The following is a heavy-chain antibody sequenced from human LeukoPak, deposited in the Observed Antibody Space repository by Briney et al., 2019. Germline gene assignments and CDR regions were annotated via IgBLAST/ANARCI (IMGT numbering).Heavy chain of an antibody. CDR2: IYTSGST. Sequence: SETLSLTCTVSGGSISSYFWSWIRQPAGKGLEWIGRIYTSGSTNYTPSLRSRVTMSVDTSKNQFSLNLSSVTAADTAVYYCARQPQRYYYYGMDVWGQGTTVTVSS. CDR3: ARQPQRYYYYGMDV. J-gene: IGHJ6*02. V-gene: IGHV4-4*07. CDR1: GGSISSYF.